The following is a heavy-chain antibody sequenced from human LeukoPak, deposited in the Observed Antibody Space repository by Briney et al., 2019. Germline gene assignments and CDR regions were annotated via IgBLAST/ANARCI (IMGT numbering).Heavy chain of an antibody. V-gene: IGHV3-48*04. D-gene: IGHD4-17*01. J-gene: IGHJ5*02. Sequence: GGSLRLSCAASGFTFSSYSMNWVRQAPGKGLEWVSYISSSSSTIYYADSVKGRFTISRDNAKNSLYLQMNSLRAEDTAVYYCARGLRYPSPWGQGTLVTVSS. CDR2: ISSSSSTI. CDR3: ARGLRYPSP. CDR1: GFTFSSYS.